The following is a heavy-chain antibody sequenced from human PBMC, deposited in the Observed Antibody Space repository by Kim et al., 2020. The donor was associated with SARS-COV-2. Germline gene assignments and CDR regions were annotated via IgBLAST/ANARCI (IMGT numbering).Heavy chain of an antibody. CDR2: ISGSGGST. J-gene: IGHJ4*02. CDR3: AKEPSNPLYYDILTGYYVRYFDY. V-gene: IGHV3-23*01. CDR1: GFTFSSYA. Sequence: GGSLRLSCAASGFTFSSYAMSWVRQAPGKGLEWVSAISGSGGSTYYADSVKGRFTISRDNSKNTLYLQMNSLRAEDTAVYYCAKEPSNPLYYDILTGYYVRYFDYWGQGTLVTVSS. D-gene: IGHD3-9*01.